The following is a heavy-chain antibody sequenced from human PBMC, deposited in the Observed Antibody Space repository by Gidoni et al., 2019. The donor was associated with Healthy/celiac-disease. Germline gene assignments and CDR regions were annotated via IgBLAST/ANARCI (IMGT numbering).Heavy chain of an antibody. V-gene: IGHV4-34*01. Sequence: QVQLQQWGAGLLKSSETLSLTCAVYGGSSSGYYWSWIRQPPGKGLEWIGEINHSGSTNYNPSLKSLVTISVDTSKNQFSLKLSSVTAADTAVYYCARGGYGSGSYYKNWGNWFDPWGQGTLVTVSS. D-gene: IGHD3-10*01. J-gene: IGHJ5*02. CDR1: GGSSSGYY. CDR2: INHSGST. CDR3: ARGGYGSGSYYKNWGNWFDP.